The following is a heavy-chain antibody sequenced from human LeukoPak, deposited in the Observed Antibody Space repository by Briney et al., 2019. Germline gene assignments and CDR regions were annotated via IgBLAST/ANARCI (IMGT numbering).Heavy chain of an antibody. CDR2: INHSGST. CDR1: GGSFSGYY. D-gene: IGHD2-15*01. CDR3: ARGYCSGGSCYSLHYYYYMDV. J-gene: IGHJ6*03. V-gene: IGHV4-34*01. Sequence: PSETLSLTCAVYGGSFSGYYWSWIRQPPGKGLEWIGEINHSGSTNYNPSLKSRSNISVDTSKNQFSLKLNPVTAADTAVYYCARGYCSGGSCYSLHYYYYMDVRGKGTTVTVSS.